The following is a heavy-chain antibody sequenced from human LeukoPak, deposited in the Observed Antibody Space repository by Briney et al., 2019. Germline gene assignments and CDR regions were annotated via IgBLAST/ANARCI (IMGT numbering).Heavy chain of an antibody. J-gene: IGHJ4*02. V-gene: IGHV4-59*01. CDR2: IYYSGST. CDR3: ARVLHSSGWYFDY. D-gene: IGHD6-19*01. Sequence: SETLSLTCTVSGGSTSSYYWSWIRQPPGKGLEWIGYIYYSGSTNYNPSLKSRVTISVDTSKNQFSLKLSSVTAADTAVYYCARVLHSSGWYFDYWGQGTLVTVSS. CDR1: GGSTSSYY.